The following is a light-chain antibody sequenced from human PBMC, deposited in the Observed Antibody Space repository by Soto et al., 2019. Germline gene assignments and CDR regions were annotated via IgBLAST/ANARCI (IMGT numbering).Light chain of an antibody. Sequence: DIPMTQSPSTLSASVGDRVTITCRASQSINIWLAWYQQKPGKAPNLLIYKASSLESGVPSRFSGSGAGTEFTLTISSLQPDDVATYYCQQYDTYRFAFGGGTKVEIK. CDR3: QQYDTYRFA. CDR1: QSINIW. CDR2: KAS. V-gene: IGKV1-5*03. J-gene: IGKJ4*01.